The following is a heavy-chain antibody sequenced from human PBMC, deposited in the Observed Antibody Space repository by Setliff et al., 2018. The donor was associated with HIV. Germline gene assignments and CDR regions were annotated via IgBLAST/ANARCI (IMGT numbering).Heavy chain of an antibody. CDR1: GGSFSGYY. CDR2: IIYNGGT. D-gene: IGHD2-21*02. V-gene: IGHV4-34*01. Sequence: SETLSLTCAVYGGSFSGYYWSWIRQSPGKGLEWIGEIIYNGGTNYNPSLKSRVSISLDTSKNQFSLKLTSVTAADTAIYYCARGEGLCGGGDCFPLAYFDYWGRGTLVTVS. J-gene: IGHJ4*02. CDR3: ARGEGLCGGGDCFPLAYFDY.